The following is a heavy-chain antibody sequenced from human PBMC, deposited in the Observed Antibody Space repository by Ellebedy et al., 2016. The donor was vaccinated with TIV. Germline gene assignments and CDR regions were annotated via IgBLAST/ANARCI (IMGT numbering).Heavy chain of an antibody. V-gene: IGHV4-59*01. CDR1: GGSMSSYY. J-gene: IGHJ4*02. CDR2: IYDSGTT. D-gene: IGHD1-14*01. CDR3: ARRGRTSHFDY. Sequence: SETLSLXXTVSGGSMSSYYWNWMRQPPGKGLEWVGYIYDSGTTRYNPSLESRVTISIDTSKNQFFLSLTSVTAADTAVYYCARRGRTSHFDYWGQGTLVTVSS.